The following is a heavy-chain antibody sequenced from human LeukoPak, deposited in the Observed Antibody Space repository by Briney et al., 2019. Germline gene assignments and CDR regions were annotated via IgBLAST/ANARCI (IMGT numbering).Heavy chain of an antibody. CDR3: ARGVSDSGGSYYFDY. CDR2: IYYTGST. Sequence: SETLSLTCTVSGASISSYYWSWSRQPPGKGLEWIGYIYYTGSTNYNPSLKSRVTISVDTSKNQFSLRLSSVTAADTALYYCARGVSDSGGSYYFDYWGQGTLVTVSS. J-gene: IGHJ4*02. D-gene: IGHD3-22*01. CDR1: GASISSYY. V-gene: IGHV4-59*01.